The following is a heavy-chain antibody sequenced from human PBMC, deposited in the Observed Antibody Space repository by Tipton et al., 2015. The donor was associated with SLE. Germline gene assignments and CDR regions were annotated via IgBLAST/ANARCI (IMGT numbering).Heavy chain of an antibody. D-gene: IGHD4-11*01. Sequence: QSGAEVKKPGASVKVSCKASGYTFTGYYMHWVRQATGQGLEWMGRINPNSGGTDYAQKFQGRVSMTRDTSISTAYMELSRLRSDDTAVYYCSRFDYSNSNSDSFGHGTLVTVSS. V-gene: IGHV1-2*06. CDR2: INPNSGGT. CDR3: SRFDYSNSNSDS. CDR1: GYTFTGYY. J-gene: IGHJ5*01.